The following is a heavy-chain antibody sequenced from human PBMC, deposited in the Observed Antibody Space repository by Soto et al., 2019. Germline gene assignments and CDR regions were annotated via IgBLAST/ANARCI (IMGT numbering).Heavy chain of an antibody. CDR1: GYTFTSYY. J-gene: IGHJ6*02. V-gene: IGHV1-46*01. Sequence: GASVKVSCKASGYTFTSYYMHWVRQAPGQGLEWMGIINPSGGSTSYAQKFQGRVTMTRDTSTSTVYMELSSLTSEDTAVYYCARALAPFYYYYGMDVWGQGTTVTVSS. D-gene: IGHD3-3*02. CDR2: INPSGGST. CDR3: ARALAPFYYYYGMDV.